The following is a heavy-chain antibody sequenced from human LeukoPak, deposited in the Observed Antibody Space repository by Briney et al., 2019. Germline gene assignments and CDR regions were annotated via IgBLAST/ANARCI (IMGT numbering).Heavy chain of an antibody. D-gene: IGHD3-22*01. J-gene: IGHJ3*02. CDR2: ISYDGSNK. V-gene: IGHV3-30-3*01. CDR1: GYTFSSYA. CDR3: ARGGDTIGSIRSPFDI. Sequence: GGSLRLSCAASGYTFSSYAMHWVRQAPGKGLEWVAVISYDGSNKYYADSVKGRFTISRDNSKNTLYLQMNSLRAEDTAVYYCARGGDTIGSIRSPFDIWGQGTMVTVSS.